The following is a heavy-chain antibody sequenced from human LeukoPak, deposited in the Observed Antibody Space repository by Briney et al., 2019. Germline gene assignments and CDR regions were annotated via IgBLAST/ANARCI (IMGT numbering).Heavy chain of an antibody. D-gene: IGHD5-18*01. J-gene: IGHJ4*02. Sequence: GGSLRLSCAASGFTFSSYAMSWVRQAPGKGLEWVSAISGSGGSTYYADSVKGRFTISRVNSKNTLYLQMNSLRAEDTAVYYCETNNPRKYSYGRWGQGTLVTVSS. V-gene: IGHV3-23*01. CDR1: GFTFSSYA. CDR3: ETNNPRKYSYGR. CDR2: ISGSGGST.